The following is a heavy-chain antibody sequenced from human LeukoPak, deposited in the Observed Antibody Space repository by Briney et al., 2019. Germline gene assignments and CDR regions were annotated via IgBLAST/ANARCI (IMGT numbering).Heavy chain of an antibody. CDR1: GFTVTSNY. J-gene: IGHJ6*03. CDR3: ARDAGIPPAINWRYYYYYYYMDV. Sequence: GGSLRLSCAASGFTVTSNYMSWVRQAPGKGLEWVSVIYSGGSTFYADSVKGRFTISRDNSKNTLYLQMNSLRAEDTAVYYCARDAGIPPAINWRYYYYYYYMDVWGKGTTVTVSS. CDR2: IYSGGST. V-gene: IGHV3-66*01. D-gene: IGHD2-2*02.